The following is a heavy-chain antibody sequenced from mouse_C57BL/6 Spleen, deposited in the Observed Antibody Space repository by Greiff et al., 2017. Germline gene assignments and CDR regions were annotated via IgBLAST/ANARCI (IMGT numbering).Heavy chain of an antibody. CDR2: ISYDGSN. CDR3: ARDFYYYGSPWYFDV. V-gene: IGHV3-6*01. D-gene: IGHD1-1*01. Sequence: VQLQQSGPGLVKPSQSLSLTCSVTGYSITSGYYWNWIRQFPGNKLEWMGYISYDGSNNYNPSLKNRISITRDTSKNQFFLKLNSVTTEDTATYYCARDFYYYGSPWYFDVWGTGTTVTVSS. CDR1: GYSITSGYY. J-gene: IGHJ1*03.